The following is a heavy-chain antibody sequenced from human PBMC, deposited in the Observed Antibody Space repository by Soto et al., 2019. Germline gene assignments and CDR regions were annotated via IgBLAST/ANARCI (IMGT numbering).Heavy chain of an antibody. CDR3: ATAEVGY. J-gene: IGHJ4*02. Sequence: GGSLRLSCAASGFTFGYYWMHWVRQPPGKGPEWVSRMTGDGRTTQYADSVKGRFTASRDNAKSTLYLQMNSLRAEDTAVYYCATAEVGYWGPGTLVTVSS. CDR1: GFTFGYYW. V-gene: IGHV3-74*03. CDR2: MTGDGRTT.